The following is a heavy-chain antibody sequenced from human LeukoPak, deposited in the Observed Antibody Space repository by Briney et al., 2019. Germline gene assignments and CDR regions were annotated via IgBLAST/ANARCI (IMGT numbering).Heavy chain of an antibody. J-gene: IGHJ4*02. CDR2: MYHSGSS. CDR1: GYSISSGYY. Sequence: PSETLSLTCTVSGYSISSGYYWGWIRQPPGRGLEWIGSMYHSGSSYYNPSLKSRVTISLDTSKNQFSLKLTSVTAADTAVYYCARDLRTYWARGLDWGQGTLVTVSS. D-gene: IGHD1-26*01. CDR3: ARDLRTYWARGLD. V-gene: IGHV4-38-2*02.